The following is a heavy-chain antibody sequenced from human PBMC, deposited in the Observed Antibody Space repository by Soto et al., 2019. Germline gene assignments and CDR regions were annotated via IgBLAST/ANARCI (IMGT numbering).Heavy chain of an antibody. D-gene: IGHD3-10*01. CDR3: ARAPPKLLWFGEFYGMDV. V-gene: IGHV3-30-3*01. CDR2: ISYDGSNK. J-gene: IGHJ6*02. Sequence: QVQLVESGGGVVQPGRSLRLSCAASGFTFSSYAMHWVRQAPGKGLEWVAVISYDGSNKYYADSVKGRFTISRDNSKNTLYLQMNSLRAEDTAVYYCARAPPKLLWFGEFYGMDVWGQGTTVTVSS. CDR1: GFTFSSYA.